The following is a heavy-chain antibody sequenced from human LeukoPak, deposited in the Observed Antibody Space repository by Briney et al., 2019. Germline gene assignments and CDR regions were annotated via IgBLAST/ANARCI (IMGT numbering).Heavy chain of an antibody. CDR1: GYTFTGSY. CDR2: INPNSADT. J-gene: IGHJ4*02. CDR3: ARWDGYSSSPDY. Sequence: ASVKVSCKASGYTFTGSYMHWLRQAPGQGLEWMGWINPNSADTGYAQKFLGRVTMTRDMSISTIYMELTRLRSDDTALYYCARWDGYSSSPDYWGQGTLVTVSS. D-gene: IGHD6-13*01. V-gene: IGHV1-2*02.